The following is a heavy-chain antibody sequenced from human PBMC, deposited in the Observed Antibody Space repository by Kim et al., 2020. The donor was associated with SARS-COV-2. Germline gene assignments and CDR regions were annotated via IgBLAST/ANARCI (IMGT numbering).Heavy chain of an antibody. CDR1: GFTFSSYG. D-gene: IGHD2-2*02. V-gene: IGHV3-30*18. Sequence: GGSLRLSCAASGFTFSSYGMHWVRQAPGKGLEWVAVISYDGSNKYYADSVKGRFTISRDNSKNTLYLQMNSLRAEDTAVYYCAKGYCSSTSCYRRLYYYYYYGMDVWGQGTTVTVSS. CDR2: ISYDGSNK. CDR3: AKGYCSSTSCYRRLYYYYYYGMDV. J-gene: IGHJ6*02.